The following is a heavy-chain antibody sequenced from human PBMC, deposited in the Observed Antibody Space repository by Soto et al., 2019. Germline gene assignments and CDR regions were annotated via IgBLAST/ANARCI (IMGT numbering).Heavy chain of an antibody. CDR1: GGTFSSKT. Sequence: QVQLVQSGAEVKKPGSSVKVSCKASGGTFSSKTITWVRQSPGQGLEWMGRIIPILGIANYAQKFQDRVTITAYKSTSTSYMELSSLRSEDTAVYYCARVHSYYYFDYCGQGTLVTVSS. J-gene: IGHJ4*02. V-gene: IGHV1-69*02. CDR2: IIPILGIA. CDR3: ARVHSYYYFDY. D-gene: IGHD1-26*01.